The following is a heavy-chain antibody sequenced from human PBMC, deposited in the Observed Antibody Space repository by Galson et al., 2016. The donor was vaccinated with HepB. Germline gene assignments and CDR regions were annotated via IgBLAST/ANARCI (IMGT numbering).Heavy chain of an antibody. V-gene: IGHV4-39*07. J-gene: IGHJ4*02. Sequence: SETLSLTCTVSGGSISSSNYYWGWIRQPPGKGLEWIGSIYYSGSTNYDPSLKSRVTISIDTSKSQFYLNLNSVTAADTAVYYCARKCSSGGLDYFDYWGQGTLVTVSS. CDR2: IYYSGST. D-gene: IGHD6-19*01. CDR1: GGSISSSNYY. CDR3: ARKCSSGGLDYFDY.